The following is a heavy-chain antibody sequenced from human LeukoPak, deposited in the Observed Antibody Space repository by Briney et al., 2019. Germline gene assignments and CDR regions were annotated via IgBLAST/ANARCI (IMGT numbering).Heavy chain of an antibody. D-gene: IGHD6-19*01. V-gene: IGHV3-23*01. CDR3: AKAGGWTNYFDY. CDR2: ISAGGGST. Sequence: GGSLRLSCAASGFTFSNYAMSSVRQAPGKGLEWVSAISAGGGSTYYADSVKGRFTISRDNSKNTLYLQLNSLRAEDTAVYYCAKAGGWTNYFDYWGQGTLVTVSS. CDR1: GFTFSNYA. J-gene: IGHJ4*02.